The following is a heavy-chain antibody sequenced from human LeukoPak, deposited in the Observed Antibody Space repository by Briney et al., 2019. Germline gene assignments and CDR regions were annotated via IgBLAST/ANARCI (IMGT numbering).Heavy chain of an antibody. CDR1: GFTFGSYA. J-gene: IGHJ6*03. Sequence: PGGSLRLSCAASGFTFGSYAMSWVRQAPGKGLEWVSAISGSGGSTYYADSVKGRFTISRDNSKNTLYLQMNSLRAEDTAVYYCAKCYSSGWRDYYYYYMDVWGKGTTVTVSS. CDR3: AKCYSSGWRDYYYYYMDV. CDR2: ISGSGGST. V-gene: IGHV3-23*01. D-gene: IGHD6-19*01.